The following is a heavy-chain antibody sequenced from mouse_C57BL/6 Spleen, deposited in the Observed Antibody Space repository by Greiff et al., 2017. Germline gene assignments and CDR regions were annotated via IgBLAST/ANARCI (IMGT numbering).Heavy chain of an antibody. J-gene: IGHJ2*01. D-gene: IGHD1-1*01. V-gene: IGHV1-42*01. CDR1: GYSFTGYY. Sequence: EVKLMESGPELVKPGASVKISCKASGYSFTGYYMNWVKQSPEKSLEWIGEINPSTGGTTYNQKFKAKATLTVDKSSSTAYMQLKSLTSEDSAVYYCARGITPHYFDYWGQGTTLTVSS. CDR3: ARGITPHYFDY. CDR2: INPSTGGT.